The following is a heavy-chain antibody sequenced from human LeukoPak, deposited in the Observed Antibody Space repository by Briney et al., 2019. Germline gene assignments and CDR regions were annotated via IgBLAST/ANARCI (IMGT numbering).Heavy chain of an antibody. J-gene: IGHJ4*02. D-gene: IGHD2-21*02. CDR1: GGTFSSYA. CDR3: ARDPDGMAYCGGDCYYGY. Sequence: SVKVSCKAPGGTFSSYAISWVRQAPGQGLEWMGGIIPIFGTANYAQKFQGRVTITADESTSTAYMELSSLRSEDTAVYYCARDPDGMAYCGGDCYYGYWGQGTLVTVSS. V-gene: IGHV1-69*01. CDR2: IIPIFGTA.